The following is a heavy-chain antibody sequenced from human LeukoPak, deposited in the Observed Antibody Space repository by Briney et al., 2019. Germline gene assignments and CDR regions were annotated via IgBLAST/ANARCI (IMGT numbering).Heavy chain of an antibody. Sequence: QPGGSLRLSCAVSGFTFSNYGMSWVRQTPGKGLEWVSAISGSGDSTYYADSVKGRFTISRDNAKNSLYLQMNSLRTEDTALYYCAKDAGGRWPLYYFDYWGQGTLVTVSS. CDR1: GFTFSNYG. CDR2: ISGSGDST. V-gene: IGHV3-23*01. D-gene: IGHD1-26*01. CDR3: AKDAGGRWPLYYFDY. J-gene: IGHJ4*02.